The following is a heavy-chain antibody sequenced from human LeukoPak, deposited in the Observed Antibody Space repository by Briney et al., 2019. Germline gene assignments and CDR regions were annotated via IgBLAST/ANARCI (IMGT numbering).Heavy chain of an antibody. D-gene: IGHD3-22*01. CDR3: NSYDSRAGPR. CDR2: IRSKANSYAT. Sequence: GGSLRLSCAASGFTFSGFAMHWVRQASGKGLEWVGRIRSKANSYATEYAASVKGRFTISRDESKNTAYLQMSSLKTEDTAIYYCNSYDSRAGPRWGQGTLVTVFS. CDR1: GFTFSGFA. V-gene: IGHV3-73*01. J-gene: IGHJ4*02.